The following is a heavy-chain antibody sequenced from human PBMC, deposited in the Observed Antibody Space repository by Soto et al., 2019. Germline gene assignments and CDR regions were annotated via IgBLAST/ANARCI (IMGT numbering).Heavy chain of an antibody. V-gene: IGHV3-30*18. J-gene: IGHJ6*02. CDR2: ISYDGSNK. D-gene: IGHD5-18*01. CDR3: AKEGGYSYALRGYYYYGMDV. Sequence: HPGGSLRLSCAASGFTFSSYGMHWVRQAPGKGLEWVAVISYDGSNKYYADSVKSRFTISRDNSKSTLYLQMNSLRAEDTAVYYCAKEGGYSYALRGYYYYGMDVWGQGTTVIVSS. CDR1: GFTFSSYG.